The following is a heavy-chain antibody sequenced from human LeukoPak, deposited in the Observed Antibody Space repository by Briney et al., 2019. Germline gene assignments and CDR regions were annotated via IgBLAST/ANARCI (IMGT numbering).Heavy chain of an antibody. CDR1: GFTFSNYG. J-gene: IGHJ3*02. Sequence: GGSLRLSCAASGFTFSNYGLSWVRQAPGKGLEWVSAISGSGGSTYYADSVKGRFTISRDNSKNTLYLQMNSLRAEDTAVYYCAKDRWEGYYDSSGYYGDAFDIWGQGTMVTVSS. CDR3: AKDRWEGYYDSSGYYGDAFDI. V-gene: IGHV3-23*01. D-gene: IGHD3-22*01. CDR2: ISGSGGST.